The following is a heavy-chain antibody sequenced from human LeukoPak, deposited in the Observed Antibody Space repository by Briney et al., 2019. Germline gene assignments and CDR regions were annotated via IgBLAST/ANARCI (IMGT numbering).Heavy chain of an antibody. Sequence: GGSLRLSCAASGFTFDDYGMSWVRQAPGKGLEWVSGINWNGGSTGYADSVKGRFTISRDNAKNSLYLQMNSLRAEDTALYYCARAQGVVRGSWFDPWGQGTLVTVSS. D-gene: IGHD3-10*01. CDR1: GFTFDDYG. CDR2: INWNGGST. V-gene: IGHV3-20*04. J-gene: IGHJ5*02. CDR3: ARAQGVVRGSWFDP.